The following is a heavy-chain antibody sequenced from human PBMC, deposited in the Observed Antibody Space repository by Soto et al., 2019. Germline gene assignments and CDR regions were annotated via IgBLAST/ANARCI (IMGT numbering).Heavy chain of an antibody. V-gene: IGHV1-69*12. CDR1: GGTFSSYA. CDR3: PRDRTLGWGSYYTTNWFDP. J-gene: IGHJ5*02. D-gene: IGHD3-10*01. CDR2: IIPIFGTA. Sequence: QVQLVQSGAEVKKPGSSVKVSCKASGGTFSSYAISWVRQAPGQGLEWMGGIIPIFGTANYAQKFQGRVTFTADESTKTAYMEVSSLGSEDTAVYYCPRDRTLGWGSYYTTNWFDPWGQGTLVTVSS.